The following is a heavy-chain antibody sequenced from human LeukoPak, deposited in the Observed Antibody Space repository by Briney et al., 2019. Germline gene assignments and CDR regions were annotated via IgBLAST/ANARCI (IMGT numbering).Heavy chain of an antibody. V-gene: IGHV3-30-3*01. Sequence: GRSLRLSCAASGFTFSSYAMHWVRQAPGKGLEWVAVISYDGSNKYYADSVKGRFTISRDNSKNTLYLQMNSLRAEDTAVYYCARDLYDSSGYANDYWGQGTLVTVSS. CDR3: ARDLYDSSGYANDY. J-gene: IGHJ4*02. CDR2: ISYDGSNK. D-gene: IGHD3-22*01. CDR1: GFTFSSYA.